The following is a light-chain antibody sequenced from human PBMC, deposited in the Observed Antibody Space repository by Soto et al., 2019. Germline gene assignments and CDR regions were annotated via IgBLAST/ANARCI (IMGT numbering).Light chain of an antibody. Sequence: QSVLTQPPSASGTPGQRVTISCSGSSPNIGSNTVNWYQQLPGTAPKLLIYSNNQRPSGVPARFSGSKSGTSASLAISGLQSEDEADYYCAAWDDSLNGPVFGGGTQLTVL. CDR1: SPNIGSNT. CDR2: SNN. CDR3: AAWDDSLNGPV. V-gene: IGLV1-44*01. J-gene: IGLJ2*01.